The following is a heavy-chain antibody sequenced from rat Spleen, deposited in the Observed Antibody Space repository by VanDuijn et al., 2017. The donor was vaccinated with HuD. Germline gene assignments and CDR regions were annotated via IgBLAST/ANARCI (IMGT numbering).Heavy chain of an antibody. CDR1: GFSLTKHS. CDR2: IWYDGDT. Sequence: QVQLKESGPGLVQPSETLSLTCTVSGFSLTKHSVSWVRQPSEKGPEWMGRIWYDGDTAYNSALKARLSISRDTSKNQVFLKMKSLQTYDTGTYYCTRETMSVTPLIDYWGQGVMVTVSS. J-gene: IGHJ2*01. D-gene: IGHD1-9*01. CDR3: TRETMSVTPLIDY. V-gene: IGHV2-63*01.